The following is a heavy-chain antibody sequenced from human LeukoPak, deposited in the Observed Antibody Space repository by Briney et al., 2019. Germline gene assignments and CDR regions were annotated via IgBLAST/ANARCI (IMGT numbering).Heavy chain of an antibody. CDR1: GYTFTGYF. J-gene: IGHJ4*02. Sequence: ASVKVSCKASGYTFTGYFIHWVRQASGQGLEWMGWINSDSGDTNYAQRFQGRVTMTRDTSISTAYMELSRLRSDDTAVYYCARGFCTSGLCYTLDYWGQGSLVTVSS. D-gene: IGHD2-8*01. CDR3: ARGFCTSGLCYTLDY. CDR2: INSDSGDT. V-gene: IGHV1-2*02.